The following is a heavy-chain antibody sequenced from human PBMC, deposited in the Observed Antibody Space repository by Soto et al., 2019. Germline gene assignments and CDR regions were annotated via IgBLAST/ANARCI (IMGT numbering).Heavy chain of an antibody. Sequence: SETLSLTCTVSGGSISSGVYYWSWIRQHPGKGLEWIGYIYYSGSTYYNPSLKSRVTISVDTSKNQFSLKLSSVTAADTAVYYCARGSLYYDILTGLDYWGQGTLVTVSS. V-gene: IGHV4-31*03. CDR3: ARGSLYYDILTGLDY. J-gene: IGHJ4*02. CDR1: GGSISSGVYY. CDR2: IYYSGST. D-gene: IGHD3-9*01.